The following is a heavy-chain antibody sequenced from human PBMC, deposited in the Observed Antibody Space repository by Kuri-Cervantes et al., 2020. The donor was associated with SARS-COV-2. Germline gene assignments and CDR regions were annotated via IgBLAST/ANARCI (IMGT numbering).Heavy chain of an antibody. J-gene: IGHJ4*02. CDR3: ASLIDWAQSDFWSGYYMGAFDY. V-gene: IGHV1-18*01. D-gene: IGHD3-3*01. CDR1: GYTFTSYA. Sequence: ASVKVSCKASGYTFTSYAMNWVRQAPGQGLEWMGWSSTSNGNTVYAQNFQGRVSMTTDTSTSTAYMEVRDLRSDDTAVYYCASLIDWAQSDFWSGYYMGAFDYWGQGTLVTAPQ. CDR2: SSTSNGNT.